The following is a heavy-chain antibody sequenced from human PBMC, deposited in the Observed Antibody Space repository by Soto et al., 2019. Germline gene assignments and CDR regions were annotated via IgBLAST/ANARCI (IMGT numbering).Heavy chain of an antibody. D-gene: IGHD3-16*02. Sequence: QVQLVQSGAEVQKPGASVKVSCKVSGYTLTELSMHWVRQAPGKGLEWMGGFDPEDGVTIYAQKFQGRVTMTEDTSTDAAYMELSSLRSEDTAVYYCATSCPYDYVWGSYRPQGYFVIWGEGTMVTVSS. CDR3: ATSCPYDYVWGSYRPQGYFVI. J-gene: IGHJ3*02. CDR1: GYTLTELS. V-gene: IGHV1-24*01. CDR2: FDPEDGVT.